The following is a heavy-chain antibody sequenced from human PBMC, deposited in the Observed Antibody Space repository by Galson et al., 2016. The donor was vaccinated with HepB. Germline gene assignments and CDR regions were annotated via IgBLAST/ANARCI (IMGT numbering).Heavy chain of an antibody. D-gene: IGHD6-13*01. CDR2: TYPGDSDT. Sequence: QSGAEVKKPGESLKISCKGSGYAFTNYWIGWVRQMPGKGLEWMGITYPGDSDTRYNPSFQGQVTISADKSSSTAYLQWRSLKASDTGMYYCARHGGIASAGSGDYNWFGPWGQGTLATVSS. V-gene: IGHV5-51*01. J-gene: IGHJ5*02. CDR3: ARHGGIASAGSGDYNWFGP. CDR1: GYAFTNYW.